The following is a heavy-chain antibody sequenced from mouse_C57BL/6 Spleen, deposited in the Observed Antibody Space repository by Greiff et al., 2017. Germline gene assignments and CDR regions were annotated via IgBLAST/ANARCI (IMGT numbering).Heavy chain of an antibody. J-gene: IGHJ4*01. CDR3: ARGDDYDDLLYAMDY. CDR1: GYTFTSYW. Sequence: QVQLQQPGAELVKPGASVKLSCKASGYTFTSYWMHWVKQRPGQGLEWIGMIHPNSGSTNYNEKFKSKATLTVDKSSSTAYMQLSSLTSEDSAVYYCARGDDYDDLLYAMDYGGQGTSVTVSS. D-gene: IGHD2-4*01. V-gene: IGHV1-64*01. CDR2: IHPNSGST.